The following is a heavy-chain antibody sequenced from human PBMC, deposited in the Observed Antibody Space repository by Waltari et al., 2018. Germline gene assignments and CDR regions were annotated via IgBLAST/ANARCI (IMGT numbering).Heavy chain of an antibody. CDR1: GASIGDENYY. V-gene: IGHV4-61*02. CDR2: IRPSAI. J-gene: IGHJ4*02. D-gene: IGHD2-2*01. Sequence: QVQLQESGPGLVKPSQTLSLTCTVSGASIGDENYYWSWIRQPAGKGLEWIGRIRPSAINYNPSLKGRVTMSLDRSKNQVSRNLRAVTAADTALYYCARLWGGVTPAANFDYWGQGSLVTVSS. CDR3: ARLWGGVTPAANFDY.